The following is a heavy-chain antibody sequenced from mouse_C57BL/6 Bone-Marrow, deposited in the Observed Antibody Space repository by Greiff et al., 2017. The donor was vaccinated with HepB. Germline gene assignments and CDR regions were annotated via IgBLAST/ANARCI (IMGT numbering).Heavy chain of an antibody. D-gene: IGHD4-1*01. V-gene: IGHV5-4*01. CDR1: GFTFSSYA. CDR2: ISDGGSYT. J-gene: IGHJ4*01. CDR3: ARDAWVYAMDY. Sequence: EVQRVESGGGLVKPGGSLKLSCAASGFTFSSYAMSWVRQTPEKRLEWVATISDGGSYTYYPDNVKGRFTISRDNAKNNLYLQMSQLKSEDTAMYYCARDAWVYAMDYWGQGTSVTVSS.